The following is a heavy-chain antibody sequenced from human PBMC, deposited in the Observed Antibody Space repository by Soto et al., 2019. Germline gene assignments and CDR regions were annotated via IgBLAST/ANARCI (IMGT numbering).Heavy chain of an antibody. V-gene: IGHV4-59*01. D-gene: IGHD6-19*01. CDR2: IYYSGST. Sequence: SETLSLTCTVSGGSISSYYWSWIRQPPGKGLEWIGYIYYSGSTNYNPSLKSRVTISVDTSKNQFSLKLSSVTAADTAVYYCARDDSSGWYDYWGQGTLVTVSS. CDR3: ARDDSSGWYDY. CDR1: GGSISSYY. J-gene: IGHJ4*02.